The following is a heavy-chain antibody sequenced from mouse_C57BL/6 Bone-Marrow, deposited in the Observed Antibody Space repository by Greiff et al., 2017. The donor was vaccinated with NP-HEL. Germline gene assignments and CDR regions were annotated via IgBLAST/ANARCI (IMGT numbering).Heavy chain of an antibody. D-gene: IGHD3-2*02. J-gene: IGHJ4*01. CDR1: GYTFTSYW. CDR3: AREAQASYYAMDY. Sequence: QVQLQQPGAELVMPGASVKLSCKASGYTFTSYWMHWVKQRPGQGLEWIGEIDPSDSYTNYTQKFKGKSTLTVDKSSRTAYMQLSSLTSEDSAVYYCAREAQASYYAMDYWGQGTSVTVSA. CDR2: IDPSDSYT. V-gene: IGHV1-69*01.